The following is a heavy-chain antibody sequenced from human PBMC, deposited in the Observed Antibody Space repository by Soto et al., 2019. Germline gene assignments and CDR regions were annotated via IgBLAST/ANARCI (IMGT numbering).Heavy chain of an antibody. Sequence: QVQLQESGPGLVKPSETLSLTCTVSGGSISNYYWSWIRQPPGKGLEWIGYIYYSGSTSYNPSLKSRVTISVDTSKNQFSLKLTSVTAPDTAVYYCARELNGDYVTDWGQGTLVTVSS. V-gene: IGHV4-59*01. J-gene: IGHJ4*02. D-gene: IGHD4-17*01. CDR2: IYYSGST. CDR3: ARELNGDYVTD. CDR1: GGSISNYY.